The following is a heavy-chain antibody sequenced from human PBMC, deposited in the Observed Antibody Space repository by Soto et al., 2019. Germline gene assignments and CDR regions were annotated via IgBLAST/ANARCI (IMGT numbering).Heavy chain of an antibody. CDR2: MYSGGVT. V-gene: IGHV3-53*01. CDR1: GFTVSGNY. D-gene: IGHD6-19*01. J-gene: IGHJ4*02. CDR3: ARGPFLVAGTYFDY. Sequence: VQLVEAGGGLIQPGGSLRLSCAVSGFTVSGNYMSWVRQAPGKGLEWVSLMYSGGVTHYADSVKGRFTISRDNSKNTLYLQMNNLRAEDTAIYFCARGPFLVAGTYFDYWGQGTLVTVSS.